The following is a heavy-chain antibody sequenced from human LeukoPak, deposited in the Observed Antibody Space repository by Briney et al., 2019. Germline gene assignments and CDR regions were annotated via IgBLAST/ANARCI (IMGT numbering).Heavy chain of an antibody. V-gene: IGHV4-30-4*01. CDR3: ARIALEYCSGGSCYSGAFDI. CDR2: IYYSGST. J-gene: IGHJ3*02. D-gene: IGHD2-15*01. Sequence: NSSETLSLTCTVSGGSISSGDYYWSWIRQPPGKGLEWIGYIYYSGSTYYNPSLKSRVTISVDTSKNQFSLKLSSVTAADTAVYYCARIALEYCSGGSCYSGAFDIWGQGTMVTVSS. CDR1: GGSISSGDYY.